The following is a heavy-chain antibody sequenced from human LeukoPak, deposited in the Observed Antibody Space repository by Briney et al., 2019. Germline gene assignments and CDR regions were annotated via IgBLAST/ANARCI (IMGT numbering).Heavy chain of an antibody. J-gene: IGHJ6*02. CDR1: GYTFSDYY. CDR3: ARDRTWLRFPYYYYGMDV. D-gene: IGHD5-12*01. Sequence: GASVKVSCKASGYTFSDYYLHWVRQAPGHGLEWMGWINPHSGGTHYAQKFQGRVTMTRDTSISTAYMELSRLRSDDTAVYYCARDRTWLRFPYYYYGMDVWGQGTTVTVSS. V-gene: IGHV1-2*02. CDR2: INPHSGGT.